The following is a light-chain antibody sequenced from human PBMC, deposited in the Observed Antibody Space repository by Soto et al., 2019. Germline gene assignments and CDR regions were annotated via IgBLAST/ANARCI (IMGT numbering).Light chain of an antibody. CDR2: GAS. CDR1: QSVSSN. J-gene: IGKJ1*01. Sequence: EIVMTQSPATLAVSAGERATLSCRASQSVSSNLAWYQQKLGKAPRLLIYGASTRATGIPARFSGSGSGTEFTLTISSLQSEDFELYYCQQYNNWPVTFGQGTKVDIK. V-gene: IGKV3-15*01. CDR3: QQYNNWPVT.